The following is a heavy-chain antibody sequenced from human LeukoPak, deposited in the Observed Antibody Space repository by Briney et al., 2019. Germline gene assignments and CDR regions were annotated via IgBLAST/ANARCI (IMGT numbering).Heavy chain of an antibody. CDR3: ARGSSNIAARDNWFDP. CDR1: GFTFDDYG. J-gene: IGHJ5*02. D-gene: IGHD6-6*01. CDR2: MNWNGDST. V-gene: IGHV3-20*04. Sequence: GGSLRLSCAASGFTFDDYGMTWVRQAPGKGLEWVSGMNWNGDSTTYADSVKGRFTISRDNAKKSLHLQMNSLRADDTAVYYCARGSSNIAARDNWFDPWGQGTLVTVSS.